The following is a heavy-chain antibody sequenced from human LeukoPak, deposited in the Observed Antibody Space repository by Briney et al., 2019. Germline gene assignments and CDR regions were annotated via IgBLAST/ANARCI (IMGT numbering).Heavy chain of an antibody. CDR3: ARHSRRDGYTIYY. CDR1: GGSFSGYY. Sequence: SETLSLTCAVYGGSFSGYYWSWIRQPPGKGLEWIGYIYYSGSTNYNPSLKSRVTISVDTSKNQFSLKLSSVTAADTAVYYCARHSRRDGYTIYYWGQGTLVTVSS. J-gene: IGHJ4*01. D-gene: IGHD5-12*01. CDR2: IYYSGST. V-gene: IGHV4-59*08.